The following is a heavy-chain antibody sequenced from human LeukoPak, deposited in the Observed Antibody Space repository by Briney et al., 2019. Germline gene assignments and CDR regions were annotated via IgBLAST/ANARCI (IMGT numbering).Heavy chain of an antibody. Sequence: GGSLRLSCAASGFTFSSYSMNWVRQAPGKGLEWVSSISSSSSYIYYADSVKGRFTISRDNAKNSLYLQMNSLRAEDTAVYYCARALGGFGELPDYWGQGTLVTVSS. CDR3: ARALGGFGELPDY. J-gene: IGHJ4*02. V-gene: IGHV3-21*01. D-gene: IGHD3-10*01. CDR2: ISSSSSYI. CDR1: GFTFSSYS.